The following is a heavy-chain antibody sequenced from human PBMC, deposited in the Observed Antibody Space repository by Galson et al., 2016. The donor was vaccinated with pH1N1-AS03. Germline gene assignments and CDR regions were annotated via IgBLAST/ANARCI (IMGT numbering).Heavy chain of an antibody. CDR3: TIDLLGWGRNYDS. CDR2: ISHSEEG. J-gene: IGHJ5*01. CDR1: GFIFSDYE. Sequence: SLRLSCAGSGFIFSDYEMNRFRQVPGKGPEWISYISHSEEGKFYAGSVKGRFSISRDSDQNSMYLEMMRLKVEDTAVNYCTIDLLGWGRNYDSWGQGTLVTVSS. V-gene: IGHV3-48*03. D-gene: IGHD3-16*01.